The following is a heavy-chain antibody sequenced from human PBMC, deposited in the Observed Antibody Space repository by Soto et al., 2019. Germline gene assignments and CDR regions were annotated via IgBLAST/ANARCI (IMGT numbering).Heavy chain of an antibody. Sequence: QVQLVQSGAEVKKPGSSVKVSCKASGGTFSSYAISWVRQAPGQGLEWMGGIIPIFGTANYAQKFQGRVTIPADESTSTAYRELCSLSSWDTAVYYLATGPFYSDCCGYSRFDYWGQGTLVTVSS. CDR2: IIPIFGTA. J-gene: IGHJ4*02. V-gene: IGHV1-69*12. D-gene: IGHD3-22*01. CDR3: ATGPFYSDCCGYSRFDY. CDR1: GGTFSSYA.